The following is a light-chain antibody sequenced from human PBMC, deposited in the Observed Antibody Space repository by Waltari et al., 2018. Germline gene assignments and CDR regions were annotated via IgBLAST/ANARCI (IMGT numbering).Light chain of an antibody. J-gene: IGKJ2*01. CDR2: KAS. CDR1: QGVSSW. V-gene: IGKV1-5*03. CDR3: QQYNGYSPMYT. Sequence: DIQMTQSPSTLSASVGDRVTITCRASQGVSSWLAWYQQKPGKAPKLLIYKASTLETGVPSRFSGSGSGTEFTLTISSLQPDDFATYYCQQYNGYSPMYTFGQGTKLEI.